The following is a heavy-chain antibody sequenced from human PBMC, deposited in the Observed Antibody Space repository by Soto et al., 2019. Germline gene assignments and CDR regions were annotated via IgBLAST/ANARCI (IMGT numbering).Heavy chain of an antibody. Sequence: QVQLVQSGAEGKKPGASVKVSCKASGYTFTSYAMHWVRQAPGQRLEWRGWINAGNGNTKYSQKFQGRITITRDTSASTAYMALSSLRSEDTAVYYCARNHRGATPYGRDVWGQGTTVSVSS. CDR3: ARNHRGATPYGRDV. CDR2: INAGNGNT. D-gene: IGHD1-26*01. CDR1: GYTFTSYA. V-gene: IGHV1-3*01. J-gene: IGHJ6*02.